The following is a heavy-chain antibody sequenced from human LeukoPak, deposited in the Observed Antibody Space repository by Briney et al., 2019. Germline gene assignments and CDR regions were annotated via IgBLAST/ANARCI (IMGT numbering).Heavy chain of an antibody. CDR1: GYTFTSYG. V-gene: IGHV1-18*01. CDR2: ISAYNGNT. J-gene: IGHJ4*02. CDR3: ARDPVRESYYDFWSGQYPADY. D-gene: IGHD3-3*01. Sequence: ASVKVSCKASGYTFTSYGISWVRQAPGQGLEWMGWISAYNGNTNYAQKLQGRVTMTTDTSTSTAYMELRSLRSDDTAVYYCARDPVRESYYDFWSGQYPADYWGQGTLVTVSS.